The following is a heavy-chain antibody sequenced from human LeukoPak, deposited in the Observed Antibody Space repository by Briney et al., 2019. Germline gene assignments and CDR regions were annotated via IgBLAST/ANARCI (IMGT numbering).Heavy chain of an antibody. Sequence: GRSLRLSCAASGFTFSSYGMHWVRQAPGKGLEWVAVISYDGSNRYYADSVKGRFTISRDTSKNTLYLQMNSLRAEDTAVYYCAKDWGEYFDYVWGSFTSFDFWGQGTLVTVSS. CDR1: GFTFSSYG. D-gene: IGHD3-16*01. CDR3: AKDWGEYFDYVWGSFTSFDF. CDR2: ISYDGSNR. J-gene: IGHJ4*02. V-gene: IGHV3-30*18.